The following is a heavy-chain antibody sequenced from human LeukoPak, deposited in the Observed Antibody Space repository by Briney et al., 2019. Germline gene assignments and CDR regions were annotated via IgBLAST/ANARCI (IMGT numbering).Heavy chain of an antibody. D-gene: IGHD6-19*01. J-gene: IGHJ4*02. CDR3: AGVAGPFDY. CDR1: GGSISSSSYY. Sequence: SETLSLTCTVPGGSISSSSYYWGWIRQPPGKGLEWIGSIYYSGSTYYNPSLKSRVTISVDTSKNQFSLKLSSVTAADTAVYYCAGVAGPFDYWGQGTLVTVSS. V-gene: IGHV4-39*07. CDR2: IYYSGST.